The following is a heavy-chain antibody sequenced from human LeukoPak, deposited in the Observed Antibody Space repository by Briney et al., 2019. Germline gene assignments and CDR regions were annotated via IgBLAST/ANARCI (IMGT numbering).Heavy chain of an antibody. CDR2: INPNSGGT. V-gene: IGHV1-2*02. J-gene: IGHJ5*02. CDR3: AKDRDYDSSGPNWFDP. CDR1: GYTFTGYY. Sequence: ASVRVSCKASGYTFTGYYMHWVRQAPGQGLEWMGWINPNSGGTNYAQKFQGRVTMTRDTSISTAYMELSRLRSDDTAVYYCAKDRDYDSSGPNWFDPWGQGTLVTVSS. D-gene: IGHD3-22*01.